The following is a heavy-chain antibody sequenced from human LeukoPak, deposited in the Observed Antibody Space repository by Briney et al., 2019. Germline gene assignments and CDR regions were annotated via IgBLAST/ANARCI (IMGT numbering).Heavy chain of an antibody. Sequence: PGGSLTLSRAASVFTVSSNYITWVRQAPGKGLDWVSVIYRGGSTYHADSVKGRFTISRDDSKNTVYLQMNSLMAEDTAVYYSARGLNNGGKGCYFDYWGQGILVTVSS. CDR3: ARGLNNGGKGCYFDY. CDR1: VFTVSSNY. J-gene: IGHJ4*02. D-gene: IGHD4-23*01. V-gene: IGHV3-66*01. CDR2: IYRGGST.